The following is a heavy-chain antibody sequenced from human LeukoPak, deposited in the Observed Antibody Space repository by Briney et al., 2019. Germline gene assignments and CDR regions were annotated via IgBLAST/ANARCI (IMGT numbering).Heavy chain of an antibody. Sequence: SETLSLTCTVSGGSISGYYWSWIRQPPGKRLEWIGHIYYSGSTNYNPSLKSRVTISVDTSKNQFSLKLSSVTAADTAVYYCARAYSSSWYWFDPWGQGTLVTVSS. CDR3: ARAYSSSWYWFDP. J-gene: IGHJ5*02. D-gene: IGHD6-13*01. CDR1: GGSISGYY. CDR2: IYYSGST. V-gene: IGHV4-59*08.